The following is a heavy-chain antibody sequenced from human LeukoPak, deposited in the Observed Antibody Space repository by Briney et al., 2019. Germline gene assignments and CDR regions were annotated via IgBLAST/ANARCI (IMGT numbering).Heavy chain of an antibody. J-gene: IGHJ4*02. D-gene: IGHD3-3*01. V-gene: IGHV4-34*01. Sequence: PSETLSLTCAVYGGSFSGYYWSWIRQPPGKGLEWIGEINHSGTTNYNPSLKSRVTISVDTSKKQFSLKLSSVTAADTAVYYCARTPSGEWLFFGWGQGTLVTVSS. CDR1: GGSFSGYY. CDR3: ARTPSGEWLFFG. CDR2: INHSGTT.